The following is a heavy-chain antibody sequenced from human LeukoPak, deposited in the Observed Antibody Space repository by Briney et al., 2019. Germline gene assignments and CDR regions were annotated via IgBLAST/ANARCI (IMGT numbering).Heavy chain of an antibody. CDR2: ISGGTT. CDR1: GFTISTYG. Sequence: GGSLRLSCAASGFTISTYGMSWVRQAPGKGLEWVSSISGGTTYYADSVNGRFTISRDNSKNTVSLQMNSLRAEDTAVYYCAKSVYHSGNYWGQGTLVTVSS. J-gene: IGHJ4*02. V-gene: IGHV3-23*01. D-gene: IGHD3-10*01. CDR3: AKSVYHSGNY.